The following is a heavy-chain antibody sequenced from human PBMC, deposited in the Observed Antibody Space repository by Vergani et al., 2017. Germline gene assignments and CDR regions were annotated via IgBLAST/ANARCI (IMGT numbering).Heavy chain of an antibody. CDR1: GYSISRGYY. J-gene: IGHJ3*02. CDR3: ARQFWVSQGVGAFET. CDR2: VFHSGSA. D-gene: IGHD3-16*01. V-gene: IGHV4-38-2*02. Sequence: QVQLQESGPGLVKLSETLSLTCSVSGYSISRGYYWGWIRQPPGKGLEWIATVFHSGSAYYNPSLRRRVTISVETSKNQFSLRLTTLPAADTAVYYCARQFWVSQGVGAFETWGRGTEVSVSS.